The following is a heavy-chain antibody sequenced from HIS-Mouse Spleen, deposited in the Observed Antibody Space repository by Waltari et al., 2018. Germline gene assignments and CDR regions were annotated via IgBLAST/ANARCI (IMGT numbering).Heavy chain of an antibody. J-gene: IGHJ4*02. Sequence: QVKLQESGPGLVKPSETLSLTCTVSGYSISRGYYWGWIRQPPGKGLEWIGSIYHSGSTYYNPSLKSRVTISVDTSKNQFSLKLSSVTAADTAVYYCARADDFWSGSFDYWGQGTLVTVSS. D-gene: IGHD3-3*01. V-gene: IGHV4-38-2*02. CDR1: GYSISRGYY. CDR3: ARADDFWSGSFDY. CDR2: IYHSGST.